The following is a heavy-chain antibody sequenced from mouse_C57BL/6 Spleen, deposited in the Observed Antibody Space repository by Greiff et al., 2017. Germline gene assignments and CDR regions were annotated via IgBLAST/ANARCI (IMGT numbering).Heavy chain of an antibody. V-gene: IGHV1-52*01. CDR1: GYTFTSYW. CDR2: IDPSDSET. J-gene: IGHJ1*03. CDR3: ARGRYYGSSYGYFDV. Sequence: VQLQQPGAELVRPGSSVKLSCKASGYTFTSYWMHWVKQRPIQGLEWIGNIDPSDSETHYNQKFKDKATLTVDKSSSKAYMQLSSLTSEDSAVYYCARGRYYGSSYGYFDVWGTGTTVTVSS. D-gene: IGHD1-1*01.